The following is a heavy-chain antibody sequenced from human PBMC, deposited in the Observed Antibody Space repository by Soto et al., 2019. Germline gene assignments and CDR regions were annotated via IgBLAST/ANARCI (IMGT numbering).Heavy chain of an antibody. Sequence: QKPGKGLEWMGIIYPGDHETRYSPSFHGKVTISADKSINTAYLQWNSLEASDTAFYFCARSPRSSPYFDYWGQRALVTVSS. V-gene: IGHV5-51*01. CDR2: IYPGDHET. J-gene: IGHJ4*02. D-gene: IGHD6-13*01. CDR3: ARSPRSSPYFDY.